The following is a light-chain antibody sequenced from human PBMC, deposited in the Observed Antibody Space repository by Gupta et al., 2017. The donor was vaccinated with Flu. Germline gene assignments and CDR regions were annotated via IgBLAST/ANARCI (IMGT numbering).Light chain of an antibody. J-gene: IGLJ1*01. CDR3: QSFDGSYTV. CDR2: GNT. Sequence: SVLTQPPSVSGAPGQRVNIPCNGDSAKIGSVFDVHWYRQFSGMAPRLLIYGNTLRPSGVSDRFAASRSGTTASLAISGLQTGDEADYFCQSFDGSYTVFGTGTRVTV. CDR1: SAKIGSVFD. V-gene: IGLV1-40*02.